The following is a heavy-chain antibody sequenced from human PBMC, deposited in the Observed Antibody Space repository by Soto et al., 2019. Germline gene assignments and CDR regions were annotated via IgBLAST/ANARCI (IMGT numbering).Heavy chain of an antibody. CDR1: GFTFSSYG. CDR2: ISYDGSNK. V-gene: IGHV3-30*18. CDR3: AKARKGSGPGTWYYYMDV. Sequence: GGSLRLSCAASGFTFSSYGMHWVRQAPGKGLEWVAVISYDGSNKYYADSVKGRFTISRDNSKNTLYLQMNSLRAEDTAVYYCAKARKGSGPGTWYYYMDVWGKGTTVTVSS. D-gene: IGHD3-10*01. J-gene: IGHJ6*03.